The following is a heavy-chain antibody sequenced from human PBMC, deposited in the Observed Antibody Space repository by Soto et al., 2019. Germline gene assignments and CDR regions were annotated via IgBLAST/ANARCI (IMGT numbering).Heavy chain of an antibody. CDR1: GDSIRSSSY. CDR3: RRSSRYSTDV. J-gene: IGHJ6*02. Sequence: SETLSLTCTVSGDSIRSSSYWGWIRQPPGKGLEWIGSIYSTGNTYYNPSLNSQDTISVDTSKNQFSLNVISVTAADTAVYYCRRSSRYSTDVWGQGTTVT. D-gene: IGHD6-13*01. CDR2: IYSTGNT. V-gene: IGHV4-39*01.